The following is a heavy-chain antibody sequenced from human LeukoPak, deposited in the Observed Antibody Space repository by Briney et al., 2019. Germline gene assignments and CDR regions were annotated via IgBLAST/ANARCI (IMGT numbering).Heavy chain of an antibody. CDR1: GGSISSGGYS. V-gene: IGHV4-30-2*01. CDR2: IYHSGST. Sequence: AQTLSLTCAVSGGSISSGGYSWSWIRQPPWKGLEWIGYIYHSGSTYYNPSLKSRVTISVDRSKNQFSLKLSSVTAADTAVYYCARILYDSSGYYFDYWGQGTLVTVSS. J-gene: IGHJ4*02. D-gene: IGHD3-22*01. CDR3: ARILYDSSGYYFDY.